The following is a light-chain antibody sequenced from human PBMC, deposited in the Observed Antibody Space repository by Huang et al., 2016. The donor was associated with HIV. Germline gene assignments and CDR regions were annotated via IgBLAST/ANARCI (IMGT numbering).Light chain of an antibody. J-gene: IGKJ4*01. CDR1: LSLIHGDGNTY. CDR2: KVS. Sequence: DVVMTQSPLSLHVTLGQPASISCRSSLSLIHGDGNTYLNWFLQRPGQSPRRLIYKVSNRDSGVPDRFSGSGSGTDFTLKISRVEAEDVGVYYCMQGTHWPPTFGGGTKVEIK. CDR3: MQGTHWPPT. V-gene: IGKV2-30*02.